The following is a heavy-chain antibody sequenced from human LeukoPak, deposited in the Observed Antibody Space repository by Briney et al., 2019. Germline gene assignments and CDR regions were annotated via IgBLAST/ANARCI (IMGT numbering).Heavy chain of an antibody. J-gene: IGHJ4*02. Sequence: SETLSLTCTVSGASISSYYWSWIRHPPGKGLEWIGYISYSGSTNYNPSLKSRVTISADTSKNQVSLTLSSVTAADTAVYYCARHPELYFFDYWGQGTLVTVSS. V-gene: IGHV4-59*08. CDR2: ISYSGST. CDR1: GASISSYY. CDR3: ARHPELYFFDY. D-gene: IGHD3-10*01.